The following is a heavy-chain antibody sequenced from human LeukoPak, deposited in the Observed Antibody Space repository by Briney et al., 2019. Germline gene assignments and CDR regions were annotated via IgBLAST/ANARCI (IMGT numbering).Heavy chain of an antibody. V-gene: IGHV3-74*01. CDR1: GFPLSSYW. CDR3: ARDPDLSGYSFFDY. Sequence: GGSLRLSCEASGFPLSSYWMHWFRQAPGKGLVWVSRIKSDGSRTTYADSVKGRFTISRDNAKNTLYLQMNSLRAEDTAVYYCARDPDLSGYSFFDYWGQGALVTVFS. D-gene: IGHD3-22*01. J-gene: IGHJ4*02. CDR2: IKSDGSRT.